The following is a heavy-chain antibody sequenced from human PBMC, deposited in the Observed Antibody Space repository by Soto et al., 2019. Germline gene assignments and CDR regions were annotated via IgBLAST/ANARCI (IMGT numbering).Heavy chain of an antibody. CDR3: ARDEATYYHILTGYYPPLDY. Sequence: GGSLRLSCAASGFTFSSYGMHWVRQAPCKGLEWVAVIWYDGSNRYYADSVKGRFTISRDNSKNTLYLQMNSPRAEDTAVYYCARDEATYYHILTGYYPPLDYWGQGTLVTVSS. D-gene: IGHD3-9*01. V-gene: IGHV3-33*01. CDR2: IWYDGSNR. J-gene: IGHJ4*02. CDR1: GFTFSSYG.